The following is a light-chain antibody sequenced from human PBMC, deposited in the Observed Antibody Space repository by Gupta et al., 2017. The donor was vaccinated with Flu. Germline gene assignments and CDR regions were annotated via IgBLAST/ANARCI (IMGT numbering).Light chain of an antibody. CDR2: DA. J-gene: IGKJ2*01. Sequence: DIQMTQSPSSLSASVGDRVTITCQASQDISNYLNWYQQKPGKAPKLLIYDASRFSGSGSGTDFTFTISSLKPEDIATYYCQQYDNLPYTFGQGTKLEIK. CDR3: QQYDNLPYT. CDR1: QDISNY. V-gene: IGKV1-33*01.